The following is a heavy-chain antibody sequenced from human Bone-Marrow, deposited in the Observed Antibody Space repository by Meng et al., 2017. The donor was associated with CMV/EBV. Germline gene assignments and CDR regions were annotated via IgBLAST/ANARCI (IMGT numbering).Heavy chain of an antibody. J-gene: IGHJ4*02. CDR1: GDSGSSTSAA. CDR3: ARNRAGLLWFGD. V-gene: IGHV6-1*01. CDR2: TYYRSKWYN. D-gene: IGHD3-10*01. Sequence: SGDSGSSTSAAWSWIRHSPSRGLEWLGRTYYRSKWYNDYAVSVKSRITINPDTSKNQFSLQLNSVTPEDTAVYYCARNRAGLLWFGDWGQGTLVTVSS.